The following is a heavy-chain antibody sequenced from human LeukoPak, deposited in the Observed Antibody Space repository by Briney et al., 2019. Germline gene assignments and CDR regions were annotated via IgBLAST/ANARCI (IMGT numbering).Heavy chain of an antibody. CDR2: INKDGSAE. CDR1: GFTFSSYW. D-gene: IGHD3-10*01. Sequence: GGSLRLSCAASGFTFSSYWMTWVRLAPGKGLEWVANINKDGSAEYYVDSLKGRFTISRDNAKNTLYLQMNSLRAEDTAVYYCARIGVGDAFDIWGQGTMVTVSS. V-gene: IGHV3-7*01. J-gene: IGHJ3*02. CDR3: ARIGVGDAFDI.